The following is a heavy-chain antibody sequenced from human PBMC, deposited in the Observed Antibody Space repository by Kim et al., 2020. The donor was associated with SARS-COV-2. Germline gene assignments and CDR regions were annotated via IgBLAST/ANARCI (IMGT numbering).Heavy chain of an antibody. CDR2: IYTSGST. CDR1: GGSISSGSYY. J-gene: IGHJ4*02. Sequence: SETLSLTCTVSGGSISSGSYYWSWIRQPAGKGLEWIGRIYTSGSTNYNPSLKSRVTISVDTSKNQFSLKLSSVTAADTAVYYCARAADDYDILTGYYADYWGQGTLVTVSS. D-gene: IGHD3-9*01. V-gene: IGHV4-61*02. CDR3: ARAADDYDILTGYYADY.